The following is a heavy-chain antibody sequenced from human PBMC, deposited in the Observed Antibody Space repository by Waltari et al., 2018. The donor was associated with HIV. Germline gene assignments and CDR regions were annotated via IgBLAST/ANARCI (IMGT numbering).Heavy chain of an antibody. V-gene: IGHV3-7*01. CDR2: INQDASKT. Sequence: EVQLVESGGGLVQPGGSLRLPCAASGFTFHKYGMHWVRQAPGKGLEWVANINQDASKTYYLGSVKGRFTISRDNAKNSLYLQMSSVRVEDTAVYYCARALATADFYWGQGTLVTVSS. CDR1: GFTFHKYG. D-gene: IGHD6-13*01. CDR3: ARALATADFY. J-gene: IGHJ4*02.